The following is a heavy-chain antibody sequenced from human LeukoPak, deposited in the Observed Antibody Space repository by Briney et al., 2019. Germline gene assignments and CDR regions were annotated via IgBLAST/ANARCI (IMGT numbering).Heavy chain of an antibody. J-gene: IGHJ3*02. D-gene: IGHD3-10*01. CDR3: ARLGASTYAFDI. V-gene: IGHV3-74*01. CDR2: IKSDGSTT. Sequence: GGSLRLSCAASGFTFNNYWMNWVRQAPGKGLVWVSRIKSDGSTTIYADSVKGRFTISRDNARNMLFLQMNSLRAEDTAVYYCARLGASTYAFDIWGQGTMVTVSS. CDR1: GFTFNNYW.